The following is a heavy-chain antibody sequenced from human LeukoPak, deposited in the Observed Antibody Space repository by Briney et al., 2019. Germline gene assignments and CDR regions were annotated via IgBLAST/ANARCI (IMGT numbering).Heavy chain of an antibody. CDR2: IYHGGAT. D-gene: IGHD4-17*01. V-gene: IGHV4-30-2*01. Sequence: PSETLSLTCAVSGASISIREHSWNWIRQPPGKGLEWIGYIYHGGATYYSPSLEGRVTLSGDRSKNQFSLNLYSVTAADTAVYYCVSHYGDYERDYWGQGVLVTVSS. CDR3: VSHYGDYERDY. J-gene: IGHJ4*02. CDR1: GASISIREHS.